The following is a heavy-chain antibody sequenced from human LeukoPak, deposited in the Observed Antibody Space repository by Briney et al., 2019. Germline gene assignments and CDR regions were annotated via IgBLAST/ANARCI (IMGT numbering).Heavy chain of an antibody. V-gene: IGHV3-30*02. CDR3: AKDGVPSRWFGRNYFDY. D-gene: IGHD3-10*01. CDR2: IRYDGSNK. Sequence: GGSLRLSCAASGFTFSSYWMHWVRQAPGKGLEWVAFIRYDGSNKYYADSVKGRFTISRDNSKNTLYLQMNSLRAEDTAVYYCAKDGVPSRWFGRNYFDYWGQGTLVTVSS. CDR1: GFTFSSYW. J-gene: IGHJ4*02.